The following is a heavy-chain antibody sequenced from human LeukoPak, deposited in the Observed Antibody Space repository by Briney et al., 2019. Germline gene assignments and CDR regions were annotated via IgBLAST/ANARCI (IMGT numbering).Heavy chain of an antibody. Sequence: ASVKVSCKGSGYTFTGYYMQWVRQAPGQGREWMGWINTNSGGTNYAQKFQGWVTITRDRAISTAYMELSRLRSDDTAVYYCARGDYVFDYGGQGTLVTVS. V-gene: IGHV1-2*04. D-gene: IGHD4-17*01. CDR2: INTNSGGT. CDR3: ARGDYVFDY. CDR1: GYTFTGYY. J-gene: IGHJ4*02.